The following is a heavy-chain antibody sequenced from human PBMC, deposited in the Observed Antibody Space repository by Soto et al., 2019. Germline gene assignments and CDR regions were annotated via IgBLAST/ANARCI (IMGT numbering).Heavy chain of an antibody. J-gene: IGHJ4*02. CDR1: GFTFSSYA. Sequence: EVQLLESGGGLVQPGGSLRLSCAASGFTFSSYAMSWVRQAPGKGLEWVSAISGSGGSTYYADSVKARFTISRDNSTNTLYPQRNSLRAEGTAVYYGANPPSPMVVVITTPSDYWGQGTLVTVS. D-gene: IGHD3-22*01. CDR3: ANPPSPMVVVITTPSDY. CDR2: ISGSGGST. V-gene: IGHV3-23*01.